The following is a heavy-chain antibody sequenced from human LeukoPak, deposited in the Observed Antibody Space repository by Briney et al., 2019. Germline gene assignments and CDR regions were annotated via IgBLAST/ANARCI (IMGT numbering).Heavy chain of an antibody. CDR2: ISASGGST. Sequence: GGSLRLSCAASGFTFSSYAMNWVRQAPGKGLEWVSSISASGGSTFYADSVKGRFTISRDNSKNTLYLQMNSLRAGDTAVYYCARGDYHGYFFDYWGQGTLVTVSS. CDR1: GFTFSSYA. J-gene: IGHJ4*02. D-gene: IGHD3-16*01. CDR3: ARGDYHGYFFDY. V-gene: IGHV3-23*01.